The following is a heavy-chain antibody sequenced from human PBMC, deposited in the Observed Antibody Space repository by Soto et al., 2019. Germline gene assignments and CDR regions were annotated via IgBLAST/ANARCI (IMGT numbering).Heavy chain of an antibody. V-gene: IGHV4-59*01. D-gene: IGHD6-13*01. CDR1: GGSISSYY. CDR2: IYYSGST. J-gene: IGHJ3*02. CDR3: ARDRGSWLLYAFDI. Sequence: SETLSLTCTVSGGSISSYYWSWIRQPPGKGLEWIGYIYYSGSTNYNPSLKSRVTISVDTSKNQFSLKLSSVTAADTAVYYCARDRGSWLLYAFDIWGQRTTVTVSS.